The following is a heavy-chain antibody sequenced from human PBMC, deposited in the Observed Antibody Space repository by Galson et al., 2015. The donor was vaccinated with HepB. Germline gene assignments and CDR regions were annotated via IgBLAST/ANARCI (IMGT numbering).Heavy chain of an antibody. Sequence: SVKVSCKASGYSFTSYGITWVRQAPGQGLEWMGWISPYNGNTKYAQKLQGRFTMTTDTSTTTAYMELRSLTSDDTAVYYCARGNGLQDWGQGTLVTVAS. CDR1: GYSFTSYG. J-gene: IGHJ4*02. CDR2: ISPYNGNT. CDR3: ARGNGLQD. V-gene: IGHV1-18*01. D-gene: IGHD2-15*01.